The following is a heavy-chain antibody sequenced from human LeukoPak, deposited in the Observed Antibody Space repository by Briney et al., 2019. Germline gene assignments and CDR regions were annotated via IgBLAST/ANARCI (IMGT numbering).Heavy chain of an antibody. CDR1: GYTFTKNG. CDR2: ISPYNGNR. D-gene: IGHD2-8*02. J-gene: IGHJ4*02. CDR3: ARGRVVYARSSTTLDY. V-gene: IGHV1-18*01. Sequence: ASVKASCKASGYTFTKNGITWVRQAPRHALEWMEWISPYNGNRNYAQKPQDRVTMTTETSKSTAYMDLRSLRSDGTAVYYCARGRVVYARSSTTLDYWGQGTMVTVSS.